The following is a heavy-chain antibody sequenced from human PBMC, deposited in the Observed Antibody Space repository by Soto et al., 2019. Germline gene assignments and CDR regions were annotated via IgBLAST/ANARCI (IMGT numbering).Heavy chain of an antibody. CDR3: AHSRNLITEDAQVGDFDY. D-gene: IGHD3-10*01. CDR1: GFSLNTDGEG. J-gene: IGHJ4*02. CDR2: IYWDDDE. Sequence: QITLKESGPTQVKPTQTLTLTCSFSGFSLNTDGEGVGWVRQPPGEALEGLALIYWDDDERYSPSLKTRLTITKDHSKNQVVLIMTNMDPVDTATYYCAHSRNLITEDAQVGDFDYWGQGTLVTVSS. V-gene: IGHV2-5*02.